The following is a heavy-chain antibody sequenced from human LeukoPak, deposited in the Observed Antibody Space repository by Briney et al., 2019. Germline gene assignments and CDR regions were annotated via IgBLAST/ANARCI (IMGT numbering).Heavy chain of an antibody. Sequence: GGSLRLSCAASGFTFSNYWMSWVRQAPGKGLEWVANINLDGSEKYYVDSVKGRFTISRDNSKNTLYLQMNSLRAEDTAVYYCARDPVENSRSSDLYYFASWGQGTLVTVSS. CDR3: ARDPVENSRSSDLYYFAS. V-gene: IGHV3-7*01. CDR1: GFTFSNYW. J-gene: IGHJ4*02. CDR2: INLDGSEK. D-gene: IGHD6-6*01.